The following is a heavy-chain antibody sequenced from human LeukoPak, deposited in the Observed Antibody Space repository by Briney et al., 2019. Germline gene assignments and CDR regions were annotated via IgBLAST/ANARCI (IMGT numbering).Heavy chain of an antibody. V-gene: IGHV4-61*01. CDR1: GGSVSSGSYY. CDR3: ARKSDYGDYKSWDDAFDI. D-gene: IGHD4-17*01. Sequence: SETLSLTCTVSGGSVSSGSYYWRWIRQPPGKGLEWIGYIYYSGSTNYNPSLKSRVTISVDTSKNQFSLKLSSVTAADTAVYYCARKSDYGDYKSWDDAFDIWGQGTMVTVSS. CDR2: IYYSGST. J-gene: IGHJ3*02.